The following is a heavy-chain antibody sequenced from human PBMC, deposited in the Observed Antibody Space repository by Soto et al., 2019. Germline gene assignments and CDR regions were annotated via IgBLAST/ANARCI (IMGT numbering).Heavy chain of an antibody. CDR3: AKVRLTEKGEFDY. Sequence: VQLVESGGGVVQPRRSLRLSCAASGFTFRNYGMHWVRQAPGKGLEWVAFISYDGINTYYADSVKGRFTISRDSSKSTLSLQMNSLGPGDTAVYYCAKVRLTEKGEFDYWGQGTLVTVSS. CDR2: ISYDGINT. CDR1: GFTFRNYG. V-gene: IGHV3-30*18. J-gene: IGHJ4*02. D-gene: IGHD1-26*01.